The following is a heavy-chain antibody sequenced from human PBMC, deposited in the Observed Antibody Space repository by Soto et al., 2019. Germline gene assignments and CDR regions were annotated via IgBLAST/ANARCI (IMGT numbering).Heavy chain of an antibody. CDR3: ARVNLDYVTRMDV. CDR2: IYNSGTT. D-gene: IGHD4-17*01. Sequence: QVHLQESGPGLVKPSQTLSLTCTVSGGSISDYWSWVRQHPGKGLEWIGYIYNSGTTYYNPSLKSRLTMSVHTSKNQFSLQLSSVTAADTAVHYCARVNLDYVTRMDVWGQGTTDTVSS. V-gene: IGHV4-31*03. J-gene: IGHJ6*02. CDR1: GGSISDY.